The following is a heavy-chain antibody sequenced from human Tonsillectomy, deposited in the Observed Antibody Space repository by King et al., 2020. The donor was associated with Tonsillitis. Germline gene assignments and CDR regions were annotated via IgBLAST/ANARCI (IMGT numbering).Heavy chain of an antibody. CDR2: ISESGNTT. D-gene: IGHD1-1*01. J-gene: IGHJ6*02. CDR3: AKAGGIDYYYYGMDV. Sequence: QLVQSGGGLVQPGGSLRLSCAASGFTFSMYGMTWVRQAPGKGLEGVSSISESGNTTYYADSVKGRFTVSRDNSKNTLYLQMNSLRADDTALYFCAKAGGIDYYYYGMDVWGQGTTVTVSS. CDR1: GFTFSMYG. V-gene: IGHV3-23*04.